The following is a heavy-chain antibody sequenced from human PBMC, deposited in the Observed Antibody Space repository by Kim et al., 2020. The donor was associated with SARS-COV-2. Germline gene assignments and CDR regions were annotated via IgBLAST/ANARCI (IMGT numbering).Heavy chain of an antibody. CDR2: LYSGGGT. CDR3: ARGGGAVGPGGY. D-gene: IGHD2-21*01. V-gene: IGHV3-53*01. J-gene: IGHJ4*02. CDR1: GFSVSSDY. Sequence: GGSLRLSCAASGFSVSSDYMSWVRQAPGKGLEWVSVLYSGGGTYYSGSVKGRFSISRDNSKNKLYLQMNSLRVDDTAVYFCARGGGAVGPGGYWGQGTLVTVSS.